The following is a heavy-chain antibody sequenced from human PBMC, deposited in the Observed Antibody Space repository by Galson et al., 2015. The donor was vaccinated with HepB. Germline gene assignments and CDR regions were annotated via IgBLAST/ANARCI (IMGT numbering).Heavy chain of an antibody. V-gene: IGHV3-7*01. CDR2: IKQDGSEK. J-gene: IGHJ4*02. CDR3: ARTVGATPFDY. Sequence: SLRLCCAASGFSFSDYWMSWVRQAPGKGLEWVAHIKQDGSEKYYADSVKGRSTISRDNAESSLYLQMDYLRGDDTALFYCARTVGATPFDYWGQGVLVTVSP. CDR1: GFSFSDYW. D-gene: IGHD1-26*01.